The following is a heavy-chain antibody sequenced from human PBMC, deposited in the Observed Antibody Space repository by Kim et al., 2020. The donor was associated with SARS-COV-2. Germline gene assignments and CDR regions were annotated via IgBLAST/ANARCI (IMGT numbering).Heavy chain of an antibody. V-gene: IGHV3-20*03. J-gene: IGHJ4*02. CDR3: ARGQGEVDY. D-gene: IGHD3-16*01. CDR2: GST. Sequence: GSTGYADSVKGRFTISRDNAKNSLYLQMNSLRAEDTALYYCARGQGEVDYWGQGTLVTVSS.